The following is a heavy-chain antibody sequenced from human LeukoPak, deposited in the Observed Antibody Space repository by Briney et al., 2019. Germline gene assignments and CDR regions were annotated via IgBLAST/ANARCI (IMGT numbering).Heavy chain of an antibody. CDR2: IYTSGST. D-gene: IGHD3/OR15-3a*01. CDR1: GGSISSSSYY. Sequence: SSETLSLTCTVSGGSISSSSYYWSWIRQPAGKGLEWIGRIYTSGSTNYNPSLKSRVTMSVDTSKNQFSLKLSSVTAADTAVYYCARDLDGADNWFDPWGQGTLVTVSS. CDR3: ARDLDGADNWFDP. J-gene: IGHJ5*02. V-gene: IGHV4-61*02.